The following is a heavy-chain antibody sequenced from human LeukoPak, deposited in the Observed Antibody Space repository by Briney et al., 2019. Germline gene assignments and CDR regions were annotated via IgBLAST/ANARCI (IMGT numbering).Heavy chain of an antibody. CDR2: ISGSGDTT. J-gene: IGHJ5*02. D-gene: IGHD2-15*01. CDR3: ARDRAANNWFDP. CDR1: GFTFSSYV. Sequence: GGSLRLSCEAPGFTFSSYVMSWVRQAPGKGLEWVSAISGSGDTTYYADSVKGRFTIPRDNSKNTLYLQMDTLRAEDTAVYYCARDRAANNWFDPWGQGTLVTVSS. V-gene: IGHV3-23*01.